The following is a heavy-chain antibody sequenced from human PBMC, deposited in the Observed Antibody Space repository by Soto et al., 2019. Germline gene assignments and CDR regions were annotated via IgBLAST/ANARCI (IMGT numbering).Heavy chain of an antibody. J-gene: IGHJ6*02. Sequence: VQLVESGGVVVQPGGSLRLSCAASGFTFDDYTMHWVRQAPGKGLEWVSLISWDGGSTYYADSVKGRFTISRDNSKNSLYLQMNSLRTEDTALYYCAKDLYPLGYCSSTSCYTYYYYYGMDVWGQGTTVTVSS. CDR1: GFTFDDYT. D-gene: IGHD2-2*02. CDR3: AKDLYPLGYCSSTSCYTYYYYYGMDV. V-gene: IGHV3-43*01. CDR2: ISWDGGST.